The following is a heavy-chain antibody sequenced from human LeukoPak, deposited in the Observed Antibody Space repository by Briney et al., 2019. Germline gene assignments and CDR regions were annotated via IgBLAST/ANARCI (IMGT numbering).Heavy chain of an antibody. CDR1: GFTFSSYA. Sequence: GGSLRLSCAASGFTFSSYAISWGRQAPGKGLEWVSAISGSGGSTYYADSVKGRFTISRDNSKNTLYLQMNSLRAEDTAVYYCAKDPTVTTYGDGYWGQGTLVTVS. CDR3: AKDPTVTTYGDGY. J-gene: IGHJ4*02. CDR2: ISGSGGST. V-gene: IGHV3-23*01. D-gene: IGHD4-17*01.